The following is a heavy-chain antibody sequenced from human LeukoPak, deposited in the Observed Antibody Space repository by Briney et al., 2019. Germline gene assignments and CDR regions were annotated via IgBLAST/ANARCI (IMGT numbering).Heavy chain of an antibody. CDR2: ISYDGSNK. CDR3: ARGGSIVVVVAAMDL. CDR1: GFTFSSYA. D-gene: IGHD2-15*01. J-gene: IGHJ4*02. Sequence: PGGSLRLSCAASGFTFSSYAMHWVRQAPGKGLEWVAVISYDGSNKYYADSVKGQFTISRDNSKNTLYLQMNSLRAEDTAVYYCARGGSIVVVVAAMDLWGQGTLVTVSS. V-gene: IGHV3-30-3*01.